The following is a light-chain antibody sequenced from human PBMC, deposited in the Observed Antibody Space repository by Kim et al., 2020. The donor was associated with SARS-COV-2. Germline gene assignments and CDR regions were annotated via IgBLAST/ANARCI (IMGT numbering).Light chain of an antibody. J-gene: IGKJ2*01. CDR2: SAF. CDR3: LQHNRYPYT. V-gene: IGKV1-17*02. Sequence: DIQMTQSPSSLSASVGDRVTTTCRTNEDIRKDVDWFQQKPGKAPKRLIYSAFSLQSGVPVRFSGSGSGTEFTLTISHLQPEDFATYFCLQHNRYPYTFGQGTKLEI. CDR1: EDIRKD.